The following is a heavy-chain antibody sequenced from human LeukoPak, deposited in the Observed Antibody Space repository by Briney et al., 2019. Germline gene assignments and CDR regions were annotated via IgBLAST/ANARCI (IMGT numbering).Heavy chain of an antibody. CDR2: ITDSGRKT. V-gene: IGHV3-23*01. D-gene: IGHD4-17*01. J-gene: IGHJ4*02. CDR1: GLTFSNYA. CDR3: AKITKATTPNY. Sequence: GGSLRLSCAASGLTFSNYAMYWVRQASGKGLEWVSGITDSGRKTYYADSVKGRFSISRDNSKNTVYLQMSDLRAEDTVVYYCAKITKATTPNYWGQGTLVTVSS.